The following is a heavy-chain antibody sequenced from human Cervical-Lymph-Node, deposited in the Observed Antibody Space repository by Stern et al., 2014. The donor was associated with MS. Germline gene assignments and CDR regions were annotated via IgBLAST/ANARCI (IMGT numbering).Heavy chain of an antibody. D-gene: IGHD2-15*01. J-gene: IGHJ2*01. CDR1: GGSSSSSSYF. Sequence: QVQLQESGPGLVKPSETLSLTCIVSGGSSSSSSYFWGWIRQSPGEGLEWIGNIFHSGGSTYYNPSLKSRVTISRTPSNNQVSLRLTSVTAADTAVYYCARLGYCSGGSCSYWYFDLWGRVTLVTVSS. CDR2: IFHSGGST. V-gene: IGHV4-39*01. CDR3: ARLGYCSGGSCSYWYFDL.